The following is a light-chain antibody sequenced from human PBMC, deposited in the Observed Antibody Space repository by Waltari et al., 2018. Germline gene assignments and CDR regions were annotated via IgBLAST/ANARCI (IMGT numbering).Light chain of an antibody. CDR2: AAS. V-gene: IGKV1-6*01. J-gene: IGKJ3*01. CDR3: LQDHNYPFT. Sequence: AIQMTQSPSSLSASVGDRVTITCRASQDISDDLGWYQQTPGKAPKLLIYAASSLQSGVPSRFSGSGSGTDFTLTISSLQPEDFATYYCLQDHNYPFTFGPGTKVDI. CDR1: QDISDD.